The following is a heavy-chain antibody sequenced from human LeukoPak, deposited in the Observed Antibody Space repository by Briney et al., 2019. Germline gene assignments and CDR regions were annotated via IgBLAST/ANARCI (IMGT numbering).Heavy chain of an antibody. CDR2: ISYDGSNK. V-gene: IGHV3-30*18. CDR3: AKEGRFGGTDDY. Sequence: GRSLRLSCAASGFTFSSYGMHWVRQAPGKGLEWVAVISYDGSNKYYADSVKGRFTISRDNSKNTLYLQMNSLRAEDTAVYYCAKEGRFGGTDDYWGQGTLVTVSS. J-gene: IGHJ4*02. CDR1: GFTFSSYG. D-gene: IGHD3-10*01.